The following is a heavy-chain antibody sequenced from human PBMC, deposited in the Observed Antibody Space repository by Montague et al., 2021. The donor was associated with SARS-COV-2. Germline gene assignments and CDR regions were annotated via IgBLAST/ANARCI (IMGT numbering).Heavy chain of an antibody. J-gene: IGHJ4*02. CDR2: IYEGDTT. Sequence: SETLSLTCTVSGGSIRSSTFYWGWNRQSPGKGLVWFGYIYEGDTTYYYLSLKSRFAISLDTPNIQFSLKLTSLTVAASAIYYCVTHGKTAAAGQFDYWGPGTLVTVSS. V-gene: IGHV4-39*01. CDR1: GGSIRSSTFY. D-gene: IGHD6-19*01. CDR3: VTHGKTAAAGQFDY.